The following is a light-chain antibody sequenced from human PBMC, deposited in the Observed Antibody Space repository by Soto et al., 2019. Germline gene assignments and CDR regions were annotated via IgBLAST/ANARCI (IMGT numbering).Light chain of an antibody. CDR1: IDDVGAYNY. CDR2: DVN. V-gene: IGLV2-14*01. J-gene: IGLJ1*01. Sequence: QSALTQPASVSGSPEQSITISCTGTIDDVGAYNYVSWYQQRPGSAPQLLIYDVNNRPSGASNRFSGSKSGHTAYLTISGIQSDDEANYHCASYTSTYTLVFGTGTKLTVL. CDR3: ASYTSTYTLV.